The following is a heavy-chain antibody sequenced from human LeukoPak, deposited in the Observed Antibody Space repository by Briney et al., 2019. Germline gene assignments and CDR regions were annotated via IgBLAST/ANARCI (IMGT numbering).Heavy chain of an antibody. CDR1: GFTFSDYG. J-gene: IGHJ4*02. CDR3: AKSMLGLLRYYFDY. V-gene: IGHV3-23*01. Sequence: GGSLRLSCAASGFTFSDYGMHWVRQAPGKGLEWVSAISGSGGSTYYADSVKGRFTISRDNSKNTLYLQMNSLRAEDTAVHYCAKSMLGLLRYYFDYWGQGTLVTVSS. CDR2: ISGSGGST. D-gene: IGHD3-22*01.